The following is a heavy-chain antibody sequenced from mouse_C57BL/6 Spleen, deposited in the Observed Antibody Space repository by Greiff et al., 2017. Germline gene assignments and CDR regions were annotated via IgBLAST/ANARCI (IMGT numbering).Heavy chain of an antibody. V-gene: IGHV1-64*01. CDR1: GYTFTSYW. CDR2: IHPNSGST. Sequence: QVQLQQPGAELVKPGASVKLSCKASGYTFTSYWMHWVKQRPGQGLEWIGMIHPNSGSTNYNEKFKSKATLTVDKSSSTAYMQLSSLTSEDSAVYYCARNPIYYDYDVPYWGQGTLVTVSA. CDR3: ARNPIYYDYDVPY. D-gene: IGHD2-4*01. J-gene: IGHJ3*01.